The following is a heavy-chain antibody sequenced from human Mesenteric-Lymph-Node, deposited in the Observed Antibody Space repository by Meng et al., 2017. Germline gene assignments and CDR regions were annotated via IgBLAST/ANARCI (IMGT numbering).Heavy chain of an antibody. J-gene: IGHJ4*02. Sequence: QVQRCQLGAKVKKPGASLKVSCKASGYTFTSYGISWVRQAPGQGLEWMGWISAYNGNTNYAQKLQGRVTMTTDTSTSTAYMELSGLISDDTAVYYCGKEWAEIALTVWGQGTLVTVSS. CDR3: GKEWAEIALTV. CDR1: GYTFTSYG. CDR2: ISAYNGNT. V-gene: IGHV1-18*01. D-gene: IGHD2-8*01.